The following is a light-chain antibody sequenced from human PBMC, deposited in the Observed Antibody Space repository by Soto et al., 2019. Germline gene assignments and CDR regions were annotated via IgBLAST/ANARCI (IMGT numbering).Light chain of an antibody. J-gene: IGKJ2*03. Sequence: DIQMAQSPSSLSAFVGDSVTVTCQASQDITNQLNWYQQQPGKAPRLLIYEASSFERGVPSRFTGTGSWTVFTLTINSLQPEDLATYSCQHLATLPYSFGQGTKLEI. CDR3: QHLATLPYS. CDR2: EAS. CDR1: QDITNQ. V-gene: IGKV1-33*01.